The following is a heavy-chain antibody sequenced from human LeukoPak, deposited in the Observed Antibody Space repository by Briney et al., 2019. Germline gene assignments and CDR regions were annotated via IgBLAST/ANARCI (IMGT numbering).Heavy chain of an antibody. CDR1: GGSFSGYY. V-gene: IGHV4-34*01. CDR2: INHSGRT. CDR3: ARLGGVVVAATGNY. J-gene: IGHJ4*02. Sequence: SETLSLTCAVYGGSFSGYYWSWIRQPPGRGLEWIGEINHSGRTNYNPSLKSRVTISVDTSKNQFSLKLSSVTAADTAVYYCARLGGVVVAATGNYWGQGTLVTVSS. D-gene: IGHD2-15*01.